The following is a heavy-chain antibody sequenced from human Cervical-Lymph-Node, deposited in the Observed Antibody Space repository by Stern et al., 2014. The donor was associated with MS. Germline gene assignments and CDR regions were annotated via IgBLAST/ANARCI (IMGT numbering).Heavy chain of an antibody. J-gene: IGHJ4*02. CDR2: INPGGHTT. Sequence: VQLVESGAEVKKPGASVKVSCKASGYMFTSYYMHWVRQAPGQGLEWRGIINPGGHTTTYAQRFQGRVTMTSDTSTSTVYMELSGLRSEDTAVYYCATLCGGDCMFGNWGQGTLVTVSS. D-gene: IGHD2-21*02. CDR3: ATLCGGDCMFGN. V-gene: IGHV1-46*01. CDR1: GYMFTSYY.